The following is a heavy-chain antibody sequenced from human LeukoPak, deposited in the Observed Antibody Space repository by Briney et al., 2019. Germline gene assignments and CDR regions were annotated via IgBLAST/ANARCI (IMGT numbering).Heavy chain of an antibody. CDR3: ARDKSHDYGDYDY. CDR2: INPNSGGT. V-gene: IGHV1-2*02. Sequence: ASVKVSCKASGYTFTGYYMHWVRQAPGQGLEWMGWINPNSGGTNYAQKFQGRVTMTRDTSISTAYMELSRLRSDDTAVYYCARDKSHDYGDYDYRGQGTLVTVSS. J-gene: IGHJ4*02. CDR1: GYTFTGYY. D-gene: IGHD4-17*01.